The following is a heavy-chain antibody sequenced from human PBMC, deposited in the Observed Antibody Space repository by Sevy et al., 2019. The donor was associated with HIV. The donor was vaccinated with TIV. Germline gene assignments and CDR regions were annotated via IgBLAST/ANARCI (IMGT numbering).Heavy chain of an antibody. CDR1: GFAFSRYE. D-gene: IGHD5-12*01. J-gene: IGHJ4*02. V-gene: IGHV3-48*03. CDR3: ARDLPPSATIVAHFDY. Sequence: GGSLRLSCEASGFAFSRYEMNWVRQAPGKGPEWVSYISSSGKSISYADSVKGRFTISRDNAKNSLYLQMNSLRVEDTAIYYCARDLPPSATIVAHFDYWGQGTLVTVSS. CDR2: ISSSGKSI.